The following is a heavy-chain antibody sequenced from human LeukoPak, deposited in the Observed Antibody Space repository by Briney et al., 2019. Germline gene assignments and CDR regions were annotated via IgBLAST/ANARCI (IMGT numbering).Heavy chain of an antibody. CDR2: INPNSGGT. J-gene: IGHJ4*02. CDR1: GYTFTGYY. Sequence: ASVKVSCKASGYTFTGYYMHWVRQAPGQGLEWMGWINPNSGGTNYAQKFQGRVTMNRDTSISTAYMELSRLRSDDTAVYYCARGKDTAMVTPIGYWGQGTLVTVSS. CDR3: ARGKDTAMVTPIGY. D-gene: IGHD5-18*01. V-gene: IGHV1-2*02.